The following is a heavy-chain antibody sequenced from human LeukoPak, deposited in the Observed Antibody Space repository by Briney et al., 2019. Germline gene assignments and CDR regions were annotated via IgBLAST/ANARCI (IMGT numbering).Heavy chain of an antibody. CDR3: ARERGATYYYYYYYMDV. Sequence: GGSLRLSCAASGFTFSSYWMSWVRQAPGKGLEWVANIKQDGSEKYYVDSVKGRFTISRDNAKNSLYLQMNSLRAEDTAVYYCARERGATYYYYYYYMDVWGKGTTVTVSS. CDR2: IKQDGSEK. J-gene: IGHJ6*03. D-gene: IGHD1-26*01. V-gene: IGHV3-7*01. CDR1: GFTFSSYW.